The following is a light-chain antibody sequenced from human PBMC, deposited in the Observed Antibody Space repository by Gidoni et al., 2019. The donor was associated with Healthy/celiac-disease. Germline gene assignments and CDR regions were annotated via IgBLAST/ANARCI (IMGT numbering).Light chain of an antibody. J-gene: IGKJ2*01. CDR3: QQSYSTPPT. CDR1: QSISSY. CDR2: AAS. Sequence: DIHMTQSPSSLSASVGDRVTITCRASQSISSYLNWYQQKPGKAPKLLIYAASSLQSGVPSRCSGSGSGTDFTLTISSLQPEDFATYYCQQSYSTPPTFGQGTKLEIK. V-gene: IGKV1-39*01.